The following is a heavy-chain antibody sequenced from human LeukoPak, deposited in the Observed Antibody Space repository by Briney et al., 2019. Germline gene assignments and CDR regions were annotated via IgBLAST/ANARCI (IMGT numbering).Heavy chain of an antibody. V-gene: IGHV3-7*01. D-gene: IGHD3-22*01. Sequence: GGSLRLSCVASGFTFINYWMTWVRQAPGKGLEWVANIKPDGSEAYYVDSVRGRFTISRDNAKNSLYLQMSSLRAEDTAVYYCARGVDYYDSTGHFDYWGQGTLVTVSS. CDR3: ARGVDYYDSTGHFDY. J-gene: IGHJ4*02. CDR1: GFTFINYW. CDR2: IKPDGSEA.